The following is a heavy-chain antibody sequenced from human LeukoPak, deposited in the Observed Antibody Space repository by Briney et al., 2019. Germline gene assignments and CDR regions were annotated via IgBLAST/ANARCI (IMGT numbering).Heavy chain of an antibody. D-gene: IGHD5-12*01. Sequence: SVKVSCKASGGTFSSYAISWVRQAPGQGLEWMGGIIPIFGTANYAQKFQGRVTITTDESTSTAYMELSSLRSEDTAVYYCARVGRIVATTSLRYWGQGTLVTVSS. CDR2: IIPIFGTA. CDR1: GGTFSSYA. V-gene: IGHV1-69*05. CDR3: ARVGRIVATTSLRY. J-gene: IGHJ4*02.